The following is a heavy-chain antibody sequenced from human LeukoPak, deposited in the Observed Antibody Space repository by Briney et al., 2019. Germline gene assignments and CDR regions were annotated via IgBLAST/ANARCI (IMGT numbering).Heavy chain of an antibody. D-gene: IGHD3-3*01. Sequence: GGSLRLSCAASGFTFSDHYMSWIRQAPGKGLEWVANIKQDGSEKYYVDSVKGRFTISRDNAKNSLYLQMNSLRAEDTAVYYCARGSYDFWSGYFGYWGQGTLVTVSS. CDR1: GFTFSDHY. J-gene: IGHJ4*02. V-gene: IGHV3-7*01. CDR2: IKQDGSEK. CDR3: ARGSYDFWSGYFGY.